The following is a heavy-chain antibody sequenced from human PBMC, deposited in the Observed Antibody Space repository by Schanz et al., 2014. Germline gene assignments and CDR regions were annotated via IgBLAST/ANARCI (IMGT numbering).Heavy chain of an antibody. D-gene: IGHD3-3*01. J-gene: IGHJ6*02. V-gene: IGHV3-30*03. Sequence: QVQLVESGGGVVQPGRSLRLSCAASGFTFSSYGMHWVRQSPGKGLEWVAVISYDGVNTYYADSVKGRFTISRDNSKNTLYLQMNSLRGEDTAVYYCARFLARYQYYGVDVWGQGTTVIVSS. CDR1: GFTFSSYG. CDR3: ARFLARYQYYGVDV. CDR2: ISYDGVNT.